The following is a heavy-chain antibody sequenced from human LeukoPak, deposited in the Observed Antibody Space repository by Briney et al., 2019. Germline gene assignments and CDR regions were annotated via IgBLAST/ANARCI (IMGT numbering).Heavy chain of an antibody. V-gene: IGHV3-11*05. CDR1: GFTFSDYY. CDR2: ISSSSSYT. Sequence: GGSLRLSCAASGFTFSDYYMSWIRQAPGKGLEWVSYISSSSSYTNYADSVKGRFTISRDNAKNSLYLQMNSLRAEDTAVYYCARDLTGHSSGSLATNYHYYYGMDVWGQGTTVTVSS. J-gene: IGHJ6*02. D-gene: IGHD3-22*01. CDR3: ARDLTGHSSGSLATNYHYYYGMDV.